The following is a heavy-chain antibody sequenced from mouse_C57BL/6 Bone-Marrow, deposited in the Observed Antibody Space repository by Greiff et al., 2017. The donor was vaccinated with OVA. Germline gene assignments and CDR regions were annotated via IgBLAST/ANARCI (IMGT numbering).Heavy chain of an antibody. D-gene: IGHD4-1*01. J-gene: IGHJ1*03. CDR1: GYSFTDYN. CDR2: INPNYGTT. CDR3: ARSYPNWDPWYFDV. V-gene: IGHV1-39*01. Sequence: VQLKESGPELVKPGASVKISCKASGYSFTDYNMNWVKQSNGKSLEWIGVINPNYGTTSYNQKFKGKATLTVDQSSSTAYMQLNSLTSEDSAVYYCARSYPNWDPWYFDVWGTGTTVTVSS.